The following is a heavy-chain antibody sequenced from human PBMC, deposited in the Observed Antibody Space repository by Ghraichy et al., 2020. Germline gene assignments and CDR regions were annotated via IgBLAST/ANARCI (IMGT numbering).Heavy chain of an antibody. CDR3: AKDYLRIAVAGRGYFQH. V-gene: IGHV3-30*18. CDR1: GFTFSSYG. CDR2: ISYDGSNK. Sequence: GGSLRLSCAASGFTFSSYGMHWVRQAPGKGLEWVAVISYDGSNKYYADSVKGRFTISRDNSKNTLYLQMNSLRAEDTAVYYCAKDYLRIAVAGRGYFQHWGQGTLVTVSS. J-gene: IGHJ1*01. D-gene: IGHD6-19*01.